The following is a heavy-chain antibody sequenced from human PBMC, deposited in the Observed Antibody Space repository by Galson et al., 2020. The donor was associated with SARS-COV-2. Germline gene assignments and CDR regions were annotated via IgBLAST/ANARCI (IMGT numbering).Heavy chain of an antibody. CDR2: FYTSGST. CDR1: GGSISRSSYY. D-gene: IGHD3-9*01. J-gene: IGHJ4*01. Sequence: TLSLTRTVSGGSISRSSYYWSWLRQPAGKGLEWLGHFYTSGSTNYHPSLKSRVTISLDTSNNQFSLKLSSVTAADTAVYYCARVFPYYDIMAGYYAPQAAFDYWGHGALVTVSS. V-gene: IGHV4-61*09. CDR3: ARVFPYYDIMAGYYAPQAAFDY.